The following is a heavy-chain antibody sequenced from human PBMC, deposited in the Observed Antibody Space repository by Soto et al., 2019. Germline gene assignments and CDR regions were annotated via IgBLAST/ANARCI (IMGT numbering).Heavy chain of an antibody. Sequence: PSETLSLTCAVYGGSFSGYYWSWIRQPPGKGLEWIGEINHSGSTNYNPSLTSRVTISVDTSKNQFSLKLSSVTAADTAVYYCARGVFAHDYWGQGTVVTVSS. V-gene: IGHV4-34*01. CDR2: INHSGST. CDR3: ARGVFAHDY. CDR1: GGSFSGYY. J-gene: IGHJ4*02.